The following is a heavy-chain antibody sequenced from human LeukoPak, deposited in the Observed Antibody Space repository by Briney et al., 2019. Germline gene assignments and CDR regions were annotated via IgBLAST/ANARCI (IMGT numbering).Heavy chain of an antibody. V-gene: IGHV3-30*18. Sequence: PGGSLRLSCVASGFTFSNYEMNWVRQAPGKGLDWVAVISYDGSNKYYADSVKGRFTISRDNSMHTLYLQMNSLRAEDTAVYYCAKGSNRGVATIDYWGQGTLVTVSS. CDR3: AKGSNRGVATIDY. CDR1: GFTFSNYE. CDR2: ISYDGSNK. J-gene: IGHJ4*02. D-gene: IGHD5-12*01.